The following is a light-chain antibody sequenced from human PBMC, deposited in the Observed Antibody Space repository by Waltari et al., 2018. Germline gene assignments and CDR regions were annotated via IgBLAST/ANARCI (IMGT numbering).Light chain of an antibody. CDR2: GAS. CDR3: QHYLRLPVT. CDR1: QSVSRA. J-gene: IGKJ1*01. Sequence: SCRASQSVSRALAWYQQKPGQAPRLLIYGASTRATGIPDRFSGSGSETDFSLTISRVEPDDFAVYYCQHYLRLPVTFGQGTTVEI. V-gene: IGKV3-20*01.